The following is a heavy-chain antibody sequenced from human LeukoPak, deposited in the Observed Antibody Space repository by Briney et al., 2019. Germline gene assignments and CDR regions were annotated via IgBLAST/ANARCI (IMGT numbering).Heavy chain of an antibody. D-gene: IGHD5-24*01. Sequence: SQTLSLTCTVSAGSISSRAYYWSWISQHPGKCPEWIGYIYYSGSTYYNPSLKSRVIISLNTSKTQFSLKLSSVTAADTAVYYCARADGTIYYFDSWGQGTVVTVSS. CDR1: AGSISSRAYY. CDR3: ARADGTIYYFDS. J-gene: IGHJ4*02. CDR2: IYYSGST. V-gene: IGHV4-31*03.